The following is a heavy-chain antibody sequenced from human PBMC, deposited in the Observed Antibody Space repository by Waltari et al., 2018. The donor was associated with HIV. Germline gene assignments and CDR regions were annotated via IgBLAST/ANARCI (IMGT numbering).Heavy chain of an antibody. CDR3: ARAGVFFDY. J-gene: IGHJ4*02. D-gene: IGHD3-10*01. CDR1: GFNFRSYW. V-gene: IGHV3-7*01. Sequence: EVQLVESGGGLVQPGGSLRLSCAASGFNFRSYWMSWVRQAPGKGLEWVANIKQGGSEKDYVDSVKCRFTISRDNAQNSLYLQMNSLRAEDTAVYYCARAGVFFDYWGQGTLVTVSS. CDR2: IKQGGSEK.